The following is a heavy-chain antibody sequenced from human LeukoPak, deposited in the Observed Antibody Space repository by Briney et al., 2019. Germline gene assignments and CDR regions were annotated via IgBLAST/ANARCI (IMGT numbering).Heavy chain of an antibody. J-gene: IGHJ4*02. D-gene: IGHD5-18*01. CDR3: ARGGSGMALDH. CDR1: GFTFSSYW. Sequence: GGSLRLSCAASGFTFSSYWMSWVRQAPGKGLEGVANMKQDGSEKYYVDSVKGRFTISRDNAKNSLYLQMNRLSAEDPGVFYCARGGSGMALDHWGQGTLVTVSS. CDR2: MKQDGSEK. V-gene: IGHV3-7*01.